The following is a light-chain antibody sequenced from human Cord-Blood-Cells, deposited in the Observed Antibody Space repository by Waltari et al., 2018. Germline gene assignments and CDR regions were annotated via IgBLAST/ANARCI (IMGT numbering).Light chain of an antibody. CDR1: SSNIGAGYD. V-gene: IGLV1-40*01. J-gene: IGLJ2*01. Sequence: QSVLTQPPSVSGAPGQRVTISCTGSSSNIGAGYDVHWYQQLPGTAPKLLIYGNSNRPSGVPDRFSGSKSGTSASLAITGRQAEDEADYDCQSYDSSLSGVVFGGGTKRTVL. CDR3: QSYDSSLSGVV. CDR2: GNS.